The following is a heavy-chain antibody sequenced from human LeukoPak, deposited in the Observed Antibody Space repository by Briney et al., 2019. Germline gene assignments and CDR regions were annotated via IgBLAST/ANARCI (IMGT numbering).Heavy chain of an antibody. CDR3: AKVAKYYYGSETYYFFEQ. CDR2: IYSGGST. J-gene: IGHJ4*02. D-gene: IGHD3-10*01. Sequence: PGGSLRLSCAASGFSFRNFAMSWVRQAPGKGLEWVSVIYSGGSTYYADSVKGRFTISRDNSKNTLYLQMNSLRAEDTAVYYCAKVAKYYYGSETYYFFEQWGQGTPVTASS. CDR1: GFSFRNFA. V-gene: IGHV3-53*01.